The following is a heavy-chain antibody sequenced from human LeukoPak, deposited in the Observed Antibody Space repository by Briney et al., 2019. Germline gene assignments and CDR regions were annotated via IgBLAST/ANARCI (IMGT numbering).Heavy chain of an antibody. J-gene: IGHJ4*02. CDR2: IWYDGSNK. D-gene: IGHD3-22*01. CDR1: RFTFSSYG. CDR3: AKDLYYDSSGPFDY. Sequence: GGSLRLSCAASRFTFSSYGMHWVRQAPGKGLEWVAVIWYDGSNKYYADSVKGRFTISRDNPKNTLYLQMNSLRAEDTAVYYCAKDLYYDSSGPFDYWGQGTLVTVSS. V-gene: IGHV3-33*06.